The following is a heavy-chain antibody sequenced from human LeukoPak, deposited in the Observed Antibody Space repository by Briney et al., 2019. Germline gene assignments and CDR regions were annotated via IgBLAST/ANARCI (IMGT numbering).Heavy chain of an antibody. CDR2: INPNSGGT. J-gene: IGHJ3*02. Sequence: ASVKVSCKASGGTFSSYTISWVRQAPGQGLEWMGWINPNSGGTNYAQKFQGRVTMTRDTSISTAYMELSRLRSDDTAVYYCATLSFGDAFDIWGQGTMVTVSS. D-gene: IGHD3-16*01. CDR1: GGTFSSYT. V-gene: IGHV1-2*02. CDR3: ATLSFGDAFDI.